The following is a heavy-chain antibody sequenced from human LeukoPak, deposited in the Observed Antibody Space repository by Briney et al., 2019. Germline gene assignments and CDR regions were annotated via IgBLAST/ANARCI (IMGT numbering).Heavy chain of an antibody. D-gene: IGHD3-22*01. V-gene: IGHV5-51*01. CDR3: ARGDNSGYYTPFGY. CDR2: IFPGDSDI. J-gene: IGHJ4*02. CDR1: GYSFTNYW. Sequence: GESLKISCKGSGYSFTNYWIGWVRQMPGKGLECMGIIFPGDSDIRYSPSFQGRVTISADKSISTAYLQWGSLKASDTAMYYCARGDNSGYYTPFGYWGQGTLVTVSS.